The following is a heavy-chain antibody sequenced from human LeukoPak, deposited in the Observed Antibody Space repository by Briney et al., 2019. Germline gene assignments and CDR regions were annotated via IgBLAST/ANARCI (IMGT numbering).Heavy chain of an antibody. D-gene: IGHD3-9*01. V-gene: IGHV4-39*02. CDR2: IYYSGST. CDR1: GGSISSSSYY. CDR3: ARERYDILTGYSHFDY. Sequence: SETLSLTCTVSGGSISSSSYYWGWIRQPPGEGLEWIGSIYYSGSTYYNPSLKSRVTISVDTSKNQFSLKLSSVTAADTAVYYCARERYDILTGYSHFDYWGQGTLVTVSS. J-gene: IGHJ4*02.